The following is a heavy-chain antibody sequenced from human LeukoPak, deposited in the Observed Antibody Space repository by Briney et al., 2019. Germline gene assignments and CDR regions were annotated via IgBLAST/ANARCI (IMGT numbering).Heavy chain of an antibody. D-gene: IGHD1-26*01. Sequence: GASVKVSCKVSGYTLTELSMHWVRQAPGKGLEWMGGFDPEDGETIYAQKFQGRVTMTEDTSTDTAYMELSSLRSEDTAVYYCATRKEAGSYWRWEYFDYWGQGTLVTVSS. CDR1: GYTLTELS. J-gene: IGHJ4*02. V-gene: IGHV1-24*01. CDR2: FDPEDGET. CDR3: ATRKEAGSYWRWEYFDY.